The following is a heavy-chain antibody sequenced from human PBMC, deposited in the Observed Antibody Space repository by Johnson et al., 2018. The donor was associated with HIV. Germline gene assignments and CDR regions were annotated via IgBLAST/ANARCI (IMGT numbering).Heavy chain of an antibody. J-gene: IGHJ3*02. CDR2: IKQDGSEK. Sequence: VQLVESGGGLVQPGGSLRLSCAASGFTFSNAWMNWVRQAPGKWLEWVANIKQDGSEKYYVDSVKGRFTISRDNAKNSLYLQMNSLRAEDTAVYYCARDRVDEGVGFDIWGQGTMVTVSS. CDR3: ARDRVDEGVGFDI. D-gene: IGHD2-8*01. CDR1: GFTFSNAW. V-gene: IGHV3-7*01.